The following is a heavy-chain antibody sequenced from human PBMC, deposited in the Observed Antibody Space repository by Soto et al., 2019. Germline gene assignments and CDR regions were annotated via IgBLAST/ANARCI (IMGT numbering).Heavy chain of an antibody. CDR1: GGSVSSGSYY. J-gene: IGHJ4*02. CDR2: IYYSGST. D-gene: IGHD1-26*01. V-gene: IGHV4-61*01. Sequence: PSETLSLTCTVSGGSVSSGSYYWSWIRQPPGKGLEWIGYIYYSGSTNYNPSLKSRVTISVDTSKNQFSLRLSSVTAADTAVYYCARDGTIGPLDYWGQGTLVTVS. CDR3: ARDGTIGPLDY.